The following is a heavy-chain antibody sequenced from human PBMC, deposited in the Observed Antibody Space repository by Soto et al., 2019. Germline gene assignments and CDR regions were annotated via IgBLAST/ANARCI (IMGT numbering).Heavy chain of an antibody. CDR2: IIPILGIA. CDR3: AKGLSDFTIFGVVINPGVPSYGMDV. J-gene: IGHJ6*02. V-gene: IGHV1-69*02. CDR1: GGSFSSYT. Sequence: ASVKVSCKASGGSFSSYTISWVRQAPGQGLEWMGRIIPILGIANYAQKFQGRVTITADKSTSTAYMELSSLRSEDTAMYYCAKGLSDFTIFGVVINPGVPSYGMDVWGQGTTVTVSS. D-gene: IGHD3-3*01.